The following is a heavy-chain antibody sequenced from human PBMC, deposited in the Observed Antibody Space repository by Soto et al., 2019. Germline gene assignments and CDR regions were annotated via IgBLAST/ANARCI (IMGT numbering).Heavy chain of an antibody. CDR1: GFTFNYAW. J-gene: IGHJ6*02. Sequence: EVQLVESGGGLVQPGGSLRLSCAASGFTFNYAWMNWVRQAPGKGLEWVGRIKSKADGGTTDYAAPVKGRFTNSRDHSTNTFNRQMNSLKTEDTAVYYCTTHDYSGYYYYGMDVWGLGTTVTVSS. V-gene: IGHV3-15*07. CDR2: IKSKADGGTT. D-gene: IGHD4-4*01. CDR3: TTHDYSGYYYYGMDV.